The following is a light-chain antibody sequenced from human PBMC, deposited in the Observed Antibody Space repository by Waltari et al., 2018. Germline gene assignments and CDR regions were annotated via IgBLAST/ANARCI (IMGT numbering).Light chain of an antibody. Sequence: SYELTQPPPLSVAPGQTASVPCGGNNIGRKSVPWYQQKPGRAPVLVAYDNSVRPSGLPERFSGSNSGNTAPLTINRVEAGDEADYFCQVWDSSTDSVVFGGGTKLAVL. J-gene: IGLJ2*01. CDR1: NIGRKS. V-gene: IGLV3-21*02. CDR2: DNS. CDR3: QVWDSSTDSVV.